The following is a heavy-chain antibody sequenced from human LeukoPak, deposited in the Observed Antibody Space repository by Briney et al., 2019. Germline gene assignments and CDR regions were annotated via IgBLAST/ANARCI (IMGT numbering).Heavy chain of an antibody. Sequence: SETLSLTCTVSGDSISTSYYWGWIRQPPGKGLEWIGSIYYSGSTNYNPSLKSRVTISLDTSKNHFSLKLSSVTAADTAVYYCARDLGDWFDPWGQGTLVTVSS. CDR2: IYYSGST. J-gene: IGHJ5*02. D-gene: IGHD1-26*01. CDR3: ARDLGDWFDP. CDR1: GDSISTSYY. V-gene: IGHV4-39*07.